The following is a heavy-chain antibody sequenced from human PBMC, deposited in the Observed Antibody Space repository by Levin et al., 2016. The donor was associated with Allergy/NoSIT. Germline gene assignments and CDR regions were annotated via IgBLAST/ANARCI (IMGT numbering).Heavy chain of an antibody. D-gene: IGHD3-9*01. Sequence: GESLKISCAASGLTLRSYGMHWVRQAPGKGLEWVSFLGSSSSTIYYADSVKGRFTISRGNAKNSLYLQMNSLRAEDTAVYYCAREAYYNILSWGQGTLVTVSS. J-gene: IGHJ5*02. CDR1: GLTLRSYG. CDR3: AREAYYNILS. V-gene: IGHV3-48*01. CDR2: LGSSSSTI.